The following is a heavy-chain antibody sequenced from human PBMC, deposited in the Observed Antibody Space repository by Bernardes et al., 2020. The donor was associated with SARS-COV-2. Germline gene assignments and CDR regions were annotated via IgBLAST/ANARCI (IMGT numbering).Heavy chain of an antibody. CDR1: GFSLNTPGEG. D-gene: IGHD3-10*01. J-gene: IGHJ5*02. CDR2: IYWSDEK. V-gene: IGHV2-5*01. Sequence: SGPTLVKPTQTLTLTCAFSGFSLNTPGEGVAWIRQPPGKGLEWLGLIYWSDEKQYTPSLKTRLTFSKDTTKNLVFLTMTNMDPLDTATYYCAHRVNMVRGPGFNLLGPWGQGILVTVSS. CDR3: AHRVNMVRGPGFNLLGP.